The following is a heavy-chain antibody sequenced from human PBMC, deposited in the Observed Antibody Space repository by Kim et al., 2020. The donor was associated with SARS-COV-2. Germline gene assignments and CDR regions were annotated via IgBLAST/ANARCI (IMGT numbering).Heavy chain of an antibody. D-gene: IGHD2-2*01. Sequence: ASVKVSCKVSGYTLTELSMHWVRQAPGKGLEWMGGFDPEDGETIYAQKFQGRVTMTEDTSTDPAYMELSSLRAEDTAVYYCATSYAFSARGSPDYCGQGTLVTVSS. CDR3: ATSYAFSARGSPDY. J-gene: IGHJ4*02. V-gene: IGHV1-24*01. CDR1: GYTLTELS. CDR2: FDPEDGET.